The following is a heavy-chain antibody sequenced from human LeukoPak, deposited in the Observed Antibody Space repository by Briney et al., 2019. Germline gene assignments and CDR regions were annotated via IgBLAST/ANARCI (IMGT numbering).Heavy chain of an antibody. CDR2: ISNNGGYT. D-gene: IGHD2-15*01. V-gene: IGHV3-23*01. CDR3: AKQLGYCSDGSCYFPY. Sequence: GGYLRLSCAASGFTFSSSAMSWVRQAPGKGLEWLSAISNNGGYTYYADSVQGRFTISRDNSKSTLCLQMNSLRAEDTAVYYCAKQLGYCSDGSCYFPYWGQGTLVTVSS. J-gene: IGHJ4*02. CDR1: GFTFSSSA.